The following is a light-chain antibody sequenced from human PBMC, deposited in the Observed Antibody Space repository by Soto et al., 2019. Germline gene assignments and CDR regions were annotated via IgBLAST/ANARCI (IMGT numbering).Light chain of an antibody. CDR3: HQYANSPQT. CDR2: NAS. Sequence: EIVLTQSPGTLTLSPGERVTLSCRASQSVGNNYLGWYQQKPGQAPRLLIFNASRRPTGISYRFSGSGSGTDFALTITRLEPEDFAVYYCHQYANSPQTFGQGTRLEIK. J-gene: IGKJ5*01. V-gene: IGKV3-20*01. CDR1: QSVGNNY.